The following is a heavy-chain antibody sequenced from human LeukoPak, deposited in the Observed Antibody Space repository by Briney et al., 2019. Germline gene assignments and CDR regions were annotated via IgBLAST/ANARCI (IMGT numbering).Heavy chain of an antibody. V-gene: IGHV4-59*01. CDR3: ARGGSGSYYSMLDYYYYYGMDV. CDR1: GGSISSYY. CDR2: IYYSGST. J-gene: IGHJ6*02. D-gene: IGHD3-10*01. Sequence: PSETLSLTCTVSGGSISSYYWSWIRQPPGKGLEWIGYIYYSGSTNYNPSLKSRVTISVDTSKNQFSLKLSSVTAADTAVYYCARGGSGSYYSMLDYYYYYGMDVWGQGTTVTVSS.